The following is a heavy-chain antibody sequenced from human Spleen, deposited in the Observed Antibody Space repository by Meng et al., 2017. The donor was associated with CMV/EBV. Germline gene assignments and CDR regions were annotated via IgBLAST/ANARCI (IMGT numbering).Heavy chain of an antibody. CDR2: ISGRGDST. V-gene: IGHV3-23*01. CDR3: AWSSGYSYGYGMDV. D-gene: IGHD5-18*01. Sequence: GESLKISCAASGFTFSSYAMSWVRQAPGKGLEWVSIISGRGDSTYYADSVKGRFTISRDNSKNTLYLQMNSLRAEDTAVYYCAWSSGYSYGYGMDVWGQGTTVTVSS. J-gene: IGHJ6*02. CDR1: GFTFSSYA.